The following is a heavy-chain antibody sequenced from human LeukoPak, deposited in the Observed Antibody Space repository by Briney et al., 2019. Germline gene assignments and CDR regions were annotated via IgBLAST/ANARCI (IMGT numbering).Heavy chain of an antibody. V-gene: IGHV3-11*03. CDR3: ARSPRYCSSTSCQGGNWFDP. D-gene: IGHD2-2*01. J-gene: IGHJ5*02. Sequence: NSGGSLRLSCAASGFTFSDYYMSWIRQAPGKGLEWVSYISSSSSYTNYADSVKGRFTISRDNAKNSLYLQMNSLRAEDTAVYYCARSPRYCSSTSCQGGNWFDPWGQGTLVTVS. CDR2: ISSSSSYT. CDR1: GFTFSDYY.